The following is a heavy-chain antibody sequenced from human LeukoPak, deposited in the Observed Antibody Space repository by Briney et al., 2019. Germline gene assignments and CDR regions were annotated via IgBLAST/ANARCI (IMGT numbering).Heavy chain of an antibody. D-gene: IGHD3-3*01. CDR3: AAYHASGTFGCFQH. Sequence: PGGSLRLSCAASGFTFSSYGMHWVRQAPGKGLEWLAVISFDGSNKYFADSVEGRLVVSRDNSNNTLYLHMNTLRPDDTAIYYCAAYHASGTFGCFQHWGQGTLVTVSS. CDR1: GFTFSSYG. CDR2: ISFDGSNK. J-gene: IGHJ1*01. V-gene: IGHV3-30*03.